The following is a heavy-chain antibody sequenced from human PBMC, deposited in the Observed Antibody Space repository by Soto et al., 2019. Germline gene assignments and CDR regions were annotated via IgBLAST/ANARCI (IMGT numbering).Heavy chain of an antibody. V-gene: IGHV3-30*18. CDR1: GFTFSTYG. CDR2: ISYDGSNK. CDR3: AKDTYYYDRSGYY. J-gene: IGHJ4*02. Sequence: GGSLRLSCAASGFTFSTYGVHWVRQAPGKGLEWVAVISYDGSNKHYADSVKGRFTISRDNSKNTLDLQMNSLRAEDTAVYYCAKDTYYYDRSGYYWGQGT. D-gene: IGHD3-22*01.